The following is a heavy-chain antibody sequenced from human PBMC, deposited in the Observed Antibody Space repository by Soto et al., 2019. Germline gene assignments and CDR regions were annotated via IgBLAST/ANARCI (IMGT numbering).Heavy chain of an antibody. CDR2: ISGSGGST. V-gene: IGHV3-23*01. Sequence: GGSLRLSCAASGFTFSSYAMSWVRQAPGKGLEWVSAISGSGGSTYYADSVKGRFTISRDNSKNTLYLQMNSLRAEDTAVYYCAKETTRGGEVAGTTYFDYWGQGTLVTVSS. J-gene: IGHJ4*02. CDR3: AKETTRGGEVAGTTYFDY. CDR1: GFTFSSYA. D-gene: IGHD6-19*01.